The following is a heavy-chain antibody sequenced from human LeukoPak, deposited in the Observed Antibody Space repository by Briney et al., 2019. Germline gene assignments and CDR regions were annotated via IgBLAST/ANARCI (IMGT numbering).Heavy chain of an antibody. CDR1: GFTFSNYW. Sequence: GGALRLSCVSSGFTFSNYWMKWGRQAQGKGVEGVASINEDGSGKFSVGSVKDRITISRDNTRNSLDLQINSLTVEDTAIYYCARDDGDVWGTGTTVTVSS. CDR2: INEDGSGK. J-gene: IGHJ6*04. CDR3: ARDDGDV. V-gene: IGHV3-7*01.